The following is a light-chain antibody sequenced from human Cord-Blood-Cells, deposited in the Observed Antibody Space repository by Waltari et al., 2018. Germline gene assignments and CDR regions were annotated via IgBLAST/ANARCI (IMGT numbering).Light chain of an antibody. V-gene: IGKV3-11*01. CDR1: QSVSSY. J-gene: IGKJ1*01. CDR2: DAS. Sequence: EIVLTHSPATLSLSPGERAPHSCRASQSVSSYLAWYQQKPGQAPRLLIYDASNRATGIPTRFSGSGAGTDFTHTISSLEPEDVAVYYCQQRSNWPTFGQGTKVEIK. CDR3: QQRSNWPT.